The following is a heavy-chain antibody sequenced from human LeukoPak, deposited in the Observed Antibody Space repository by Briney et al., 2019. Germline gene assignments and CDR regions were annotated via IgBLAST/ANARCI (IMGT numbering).Heavy chain of an antibody. CDR3: ASTYYDFWSGYPRGYYFDY. CDR1: GGTFSSYA. Sequence: SVKVSCKASGGTFSSYAMSWVRQAPGQGLEWMGGIIPIFGTANYAQKFQGRVTITADESTSTAYMELSSLRSEDTAVYYCASTYYDFWSGYPRGYYFDYWGQGTLVTVSS. CDR2: IIPIFGTA. J-gene: IGHJ4*02. D-gene: IGHD3-3*01. V-gene: IGHV1-69*13.